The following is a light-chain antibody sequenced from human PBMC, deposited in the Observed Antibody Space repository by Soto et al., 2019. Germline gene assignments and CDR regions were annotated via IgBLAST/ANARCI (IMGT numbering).Light chain of an antibody. Sequence: EIVLTQSPGTLSLSPGERVTLSCRASESVSSNFLAWYQQKPGQAPRLLIYGASSRAAGIPDRFSGSGSGTDFTLTINRVEPEDSAVYYCQQYGVSGYTFGQGTKLEIK. V-gene: IGKV3-20*01. CDR1: ESVSSNF. CDR3: QQYGVSGYT. CDR2: GAS. J-gene: IGKJ2*01.